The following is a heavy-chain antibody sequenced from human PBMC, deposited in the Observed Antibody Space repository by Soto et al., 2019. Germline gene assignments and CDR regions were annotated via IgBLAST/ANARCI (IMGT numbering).Heavy chain of an antibody. CDR2: ISYDGSNK. CDR3: ARDDSSSWPLDH. J-gene: IGHJ4*02. CDR1: GFTFSSYA. D-gene: IGHD6-13*01. Sequence: GGSLRLSCAASGFTFSSYAMHWVRQAPGKGLEWVAVISYDGSNKYYADSVKGRFTISRDNSKNTLYLQMNSLRAEDTAVYYCARDDSSSWPLDHWGQGTLVTVSS. V-gene: IGHV3-30-3*01.